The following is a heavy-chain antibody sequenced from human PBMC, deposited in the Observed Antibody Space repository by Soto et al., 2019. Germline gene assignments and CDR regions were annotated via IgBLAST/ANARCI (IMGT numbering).Heavy chain of an antibody. CDR3: AKSDWSGYYLSYYLDY. Sequence: GGSLRLSCAASGFTFSSYAMSWVRQAPGKGLEWVSAISGSGGSTYYADSVKGRFTISRDNSKNTLYLQMNSLRAEDTAVYYCAKSDWSGYYLSYYLDYWGQGTLVTVSS. CDR1: GFTFSSYA. J-gene: IGHJ4*02. V-gene: IGHV3-23*01. D-gene: IGHD3-3*01. CDR2: ISGSGGST.